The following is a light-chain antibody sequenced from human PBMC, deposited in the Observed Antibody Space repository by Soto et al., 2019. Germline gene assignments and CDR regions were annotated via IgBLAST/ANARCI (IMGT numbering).Light chain of an antibody. CDR3: SSHSSSSTLVV. CDR2: DVN. CDR1: SSDVGGYNY. Sequence: QSALTQPASMSGSPGQSITISCTGTSSDVGGYNYVSWYRQHPGKAPKLMIYDVNNRPSGVSNRFSGSKSGNTASLTISGLQADDEADYYCSSHSSSSTLVVFGGGTQLTVL. J-gene: IGLJ2*01. V-gene: IGLV2-14*03.